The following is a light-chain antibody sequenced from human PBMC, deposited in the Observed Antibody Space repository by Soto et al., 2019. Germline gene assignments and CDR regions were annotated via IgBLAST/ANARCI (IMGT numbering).Light chain of an antibody. Sequence: QSVLTQPPSVSAAPGQKGTISWSGSSSNIGGNSVSWYQQLPGTAPKLLIYDDNKRPSGIPDRFSGSKSGTSATLGITGFQTGDEADYYCGSWDSSLSAYVFGTGTKVTV. J-gene: IGLJ1*01. CDR3: GSWDSSLSAYV. CDR2: DDN. V-gene: IGLV1-51*01. CDR1: SSNIGGNS.